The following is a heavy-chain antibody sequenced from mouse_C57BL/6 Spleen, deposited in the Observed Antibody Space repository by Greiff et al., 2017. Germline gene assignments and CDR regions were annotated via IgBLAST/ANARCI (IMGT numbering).Heavy chain of an antibody. V-gene: IGHV1-82*01. D-gene: IGHD1-1*01. Sequence: QVQLQQSGPELVKPGASVKISCKASGYAFSSSWMNWVKQRPGKGLEWIGRIYPGDGDPNYNGKFKGKATLTADQSSSTAYMQLSSLTSEDSAVYFCARSRYYYGKAAMDYWGQGTSVTVSS. CDR1: GYAFSSSW. J-gene: IGHJ4*01. CDR2: IYPGDGDP. CDR3: ARSRYYYGKAAMDY.